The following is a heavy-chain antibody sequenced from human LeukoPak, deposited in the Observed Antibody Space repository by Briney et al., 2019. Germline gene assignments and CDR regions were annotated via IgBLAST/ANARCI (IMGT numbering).Heavy chain of an antibody. CDR1: GFTFSSYS. J-gene: IGHJ6*02. V-gene: IGHV3-21*01. D-gene: IGHD6-19*01. CDR3: ARDFDLGYSSGWRTYYGMDV. CDR2: ISSSSYI. Sequence: GGSLRLSCAASGFTFSSYSMNWVRQAPGKGLEWVSSISSSSYIYYADSVKGRFTISRDNAKNSLYLQMNSLRAEDTAVYYCARDFDLGYSSGWRTYYGMDVWGQGTTVTVSS.